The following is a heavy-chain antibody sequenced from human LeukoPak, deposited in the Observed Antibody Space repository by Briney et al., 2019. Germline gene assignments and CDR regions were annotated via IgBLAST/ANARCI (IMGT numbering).Heavy chain of an antibody. J-gene: IGHJ4*02. V-gene: IGHV3-30*02. CDR2: IRYDGSNK. CDR3: AKDAEWFGELYYFDY. D-gene: IGHD3-10*01. Sequence: PGGSLRLSCAASGFTFSSYGMHWVRQAPGKGLEWVAFIRYDGSNKYYADSVKGRFTISRDNSKNTLYLQMNSLRAEDTAVYYCAKDAEWFGELYYFDYWGQGTLVTVSS. CDR1: GFTFSSYG.